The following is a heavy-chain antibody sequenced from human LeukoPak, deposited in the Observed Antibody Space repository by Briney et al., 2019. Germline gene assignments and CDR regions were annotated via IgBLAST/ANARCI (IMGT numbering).Heavy chain of an antibody. CDR1: GFTFRSHW. CDR2: IDGDESAT. D-gene: IGHD3-22*01. V-gene: IGHV3-74*01. CDR3: ARTHSSGYYYFDS. J-gene: IGHJ4*02. Sequence: QSGGSLRLSCAASGFTFRSHWMHWVRQAPGKGLIWVSRIDGDESATYYGDSVKGRFTISRDNAKSTLYLQMNSLRVEDTAVYYCARTHSSGYYYFDSWGQGTLVTVSS.